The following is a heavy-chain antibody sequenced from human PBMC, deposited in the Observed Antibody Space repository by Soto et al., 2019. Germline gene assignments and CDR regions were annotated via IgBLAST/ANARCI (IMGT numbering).Heavy chain of an antibody. CDR3: AKAMYSSKTDFDY. D-gene: IGHD6-13*01. CDR1: GFTFSDYY. V-gene: IGHV3-11*01. CDR2: ISSGSSTI. J-gene: IGHJ4*02. Sequence: GGSLRLSCVASGFTFSDYYMSWFRQAPGKGLEWVSYISSGSSTISYSDSVKGRFTISRDSAKNSLYLQMNSLRAEDTAVYYCAKAMYSSKTDFDYWGQGTLVTVS.